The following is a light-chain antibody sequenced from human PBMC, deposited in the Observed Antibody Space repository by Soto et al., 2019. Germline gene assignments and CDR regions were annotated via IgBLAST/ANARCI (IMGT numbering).Light chain of an antibody. Sequence: QSLLTQPAYVSGSPGQSITISCTGSISDVGAYNFVSWYQHHPGKAPKLILYEVTTRPSGVSSRFSGSKSGNTASLTISGLQADDEANYYCSSYTSSNTPYVFGTGTKVTVL. CDR2: EVT. V-gene: IGLV2-14*01. CDR1: ISDVGAYNF. CDR3: SSYTSSNTPYV. J-gene: IGLJ1*01.